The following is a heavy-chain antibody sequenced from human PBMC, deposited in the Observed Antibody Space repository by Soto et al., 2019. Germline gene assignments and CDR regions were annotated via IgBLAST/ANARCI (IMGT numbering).Heavy chain of an antibody. CDR3: AREGYHFGPFDY. Sequence: PSETLSLTCTVSGGSLSSYYWSWIRRPPGMGLEWIASISYSGTTNYNSSLKSRVTISIDTSKNQFSLKFNSVTAADTAVYYCAREGYHFGPFDYWGQGALDTVSS. CDR2: ISYSGTT. J-gene: IGHJ4*02. D-gene: IGHD5-18*01. V-gene: IGHV4-59*01. CDR1: GGSLSSYY.